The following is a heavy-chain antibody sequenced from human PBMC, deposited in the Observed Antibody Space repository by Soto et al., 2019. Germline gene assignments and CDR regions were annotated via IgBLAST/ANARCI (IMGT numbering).Heavy chain of an antibody. CDR1: GYTFTGYY. V-gene: IGHV1-2*02. CDR3: ARAWDYDILTGYLNWFDP. D-gene: IGHD3-9*01. J-gene: IGHJ5*02. Sequence: ASVKVSCKASGYTFTGYYMHWVRQCPGQGLEWMGWINPNSGGTNYAQKFQGRVTMTRDTSISTAYMELSRLRSDDTAVYYCARAWDYDILTGYLNWFDPWGQGTLVTVSS. CDR2: INPNSGGT.